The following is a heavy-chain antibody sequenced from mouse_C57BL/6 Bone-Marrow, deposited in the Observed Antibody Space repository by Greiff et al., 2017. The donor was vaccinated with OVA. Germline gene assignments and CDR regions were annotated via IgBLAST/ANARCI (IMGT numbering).Heavy chain of an antibody. CDR2: IYPGDGDT. V-gene: IGHV1-80*01. D-gene: IGHD4-1*02. CDR3: ARPRRQLGQRYYFDY. CDR1: GYAFSSYW. Sequence: VQLKQSGAELVKPGASVKISCKASGYAFSSYWMNWVRQRPGKGLEWIGQIYPGDGDTNYNGKFKGKATLTADKSSSTAYMQLSSLTSEDSAVYFCARPRRQLGQRYYFDYWGQGTTLTVSS. J-gene: IGHJ2*01.